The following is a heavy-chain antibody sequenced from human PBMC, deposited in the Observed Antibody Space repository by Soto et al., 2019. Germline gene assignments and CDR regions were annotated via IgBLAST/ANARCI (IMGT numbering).Heavy chain of an antibody. J-gene: IGHJ3*02. CDR1: GYTFTSYD. CDR3: ARARYYYDSSGLSVDI. V-gene: IGHV1-46*01. D-gene: IGHD3-22*01. CDR2: INPSGGST. Sequence: ASVKVSCKASGYTFTSYDMPWVRKPPGQGLEWMAIINPSGGSTSYAQKFQGRVTRTRDTSTSTVYMELSSLRSEDTAVYYCARARYYYDSSGLSVDIWGQGTMVTVSS.